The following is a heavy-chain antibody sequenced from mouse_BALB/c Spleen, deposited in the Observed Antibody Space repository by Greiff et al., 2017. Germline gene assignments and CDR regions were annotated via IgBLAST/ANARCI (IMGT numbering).Heavy chain of an antibody. Sequence: EVKLQESGPGLVKPSQSLSLTCSVTGYSITSGYYWNWIRQFPGNKLEWMGYISYDGSNNYNPSLKNRISITRDTSKNQFFLKLNSVTTEDTATYYCAKWLPLYAMDYWGQGTSVTVSS. J-gene: IGHJ4*01. V-gene: IGHV3-6*02. CDR1: GYSITSGYY. D-gene: IGHD2-2*01. CDR2: ISYDGSN. CDR3: AKWLPLYAMDY.